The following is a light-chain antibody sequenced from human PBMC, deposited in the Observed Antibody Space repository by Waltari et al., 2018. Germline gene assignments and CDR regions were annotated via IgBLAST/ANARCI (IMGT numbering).Light chain of an antibody. J-gene: IGLJ3*02. CDR3: SSYTTRGTWV. CDR2: AVS. CDR1: FSDVGASDS. V-gene: IGLV2-14*03. Sequence: QSALTQPASVSGSPGQSITFSCTGAFSDVGASDSVSWYQQPPGRAPKLLIYAVSHRPSGVSDRLSGSKSGNTASLTISGLQPEDEADYYCSSYTTRGTWVFGGGTKLTVL.